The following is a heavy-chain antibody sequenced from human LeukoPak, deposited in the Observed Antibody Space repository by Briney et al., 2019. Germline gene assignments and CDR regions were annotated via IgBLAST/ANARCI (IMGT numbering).Heavy chain of an antibody. Sequence: GESLTLSCEVPGFIFSEHVMNWVRQSPGKGLEWVASIQSNGNEKYSSESLKGRFTISRDNSKNTLCLQMNTVRPEDTAIFYCARGVTSWPQGPYHFDYWGQGILVTVSS. CDR2: IQSNGNEK. J-gene: IGHJ4*02. V-gene: IGHV3-30*02. D-gene: IGHD2-2*01. CDR1: GFIFSEHV. CDR3: ARGVTSWPQGPYHFDY.